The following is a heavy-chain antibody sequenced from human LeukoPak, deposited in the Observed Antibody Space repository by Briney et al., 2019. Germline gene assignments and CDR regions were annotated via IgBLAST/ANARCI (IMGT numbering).Heavy chain of an antibody. J-gene: IGHJ4*02. CDR1: GYSISSGYY. CDR3: ARLSDIVVATN. Sequence: SETLSLTXTVSGYSISSGYYWGWIRQPPGKGLEWIGSIYHSGSTYYNPSLKSRVTISVDTSKNQFSLKLSSVTAADTAVYYCARLSDIVVATNWGQGTLVTVSS. D-gene: IGHD2-2*01. CDR2: IYHSGST. V-gene: IGHV4-38-2*02.